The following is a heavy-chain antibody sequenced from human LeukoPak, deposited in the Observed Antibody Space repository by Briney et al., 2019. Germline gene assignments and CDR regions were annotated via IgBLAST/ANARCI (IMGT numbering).Heavy chain of an antibody. CDR3: VRDDGIGLDAFDV. Sequence: SQTLSLTCAVSGDSVSSNSAAWDWIRQSPSRGLEWLGRTYYRSKWYNDYAVSVKSRITINPDTSKNQFSLQLNSVTPEDTAVYYCVRDDGIGLDAFDVWSPGTMVTVSS. D-gene: IGHD1-14*01. CDR1: GDSVSSNSAA. CDR2: TYYRSKWYN. V-gene: IGHV6-1*01. J-gene: IGHJ3*01.